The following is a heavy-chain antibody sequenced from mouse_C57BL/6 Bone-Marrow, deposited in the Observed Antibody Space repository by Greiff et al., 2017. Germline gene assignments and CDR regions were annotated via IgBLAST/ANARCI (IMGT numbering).Heavy chain of an antibody. J-gene: IGHJ1*03. V-gene: IGHV1-64*01. CDR2: IHPNSGST. D-gene: IGHD2-3*01. Sequence: QVQLQQSGAELVKPGASVKLSCKASGYTFTSYWMHWVKQRPGQGLEWIGMIHPNSGSTNYNEQFKSKATLTVDKSSSTAYMQLSSLTSEDSAVYYCARLRNDGYHWYFDVWGTGTTVTVSS. CDR1: GYTFTSYW. CDR3: ARLRNDGYHWYFDV.